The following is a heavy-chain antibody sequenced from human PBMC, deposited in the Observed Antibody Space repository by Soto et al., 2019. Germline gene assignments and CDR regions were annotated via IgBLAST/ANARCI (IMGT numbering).Heavy chain of an antibody. J-gene: IGHJ4*02. V-gene: IGHV1-3*01. CDR1: GYSLTNFA. CDR3: ARENLARRKHLDF. Sequence: QVQLVQSETEVKKPGGSVRVSCRASGYSLTNFAMHWVRRAPGHRRELMGWINGGNGDTRFSHEIQGRVAITRDTSANTAYMELTSLRSEDTAVYYCARENLARRKHLDFWGQGTLAIVSS. CDR2: INGGNGDT.